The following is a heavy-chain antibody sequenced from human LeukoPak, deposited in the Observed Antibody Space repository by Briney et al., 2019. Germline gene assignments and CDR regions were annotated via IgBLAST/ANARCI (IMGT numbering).Heavy chain of an antibody. J-gene: IGHJ5*02. CDR3: ARHYSSSWYWFDP. CDR1: GYNFTSYW. CDR2: IYPGDSDT. D-gene: IGHD6-13*01. Sequence: GESLTISCKGSGYNFTSYWIGWVRQMPGKGLEWMGIIYPGDSDTRYSPSFQGQVTISADKSISTAYLQWSSLKASDTAMYYCARHYSSSWYWFDPWGQGTLVTVSS. V-gene: IGHV5-51*01.